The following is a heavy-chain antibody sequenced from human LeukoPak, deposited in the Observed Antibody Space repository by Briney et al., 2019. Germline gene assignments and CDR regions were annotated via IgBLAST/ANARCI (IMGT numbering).Heavy chain of an antibody. D-gene: IGHD3-9*01. CDR3: VGSTGYPYYFDY. V-gene: IGHV5-51*01. Sequence: GESLKISCKASGYTFTGYWIGWVRQMPGKGLERMGIIYPGDSNTRYSPSFQGQVTISADESISTAYLQWSSLKASDTAMYYCVGSTGYPYYFDYWGQGTLVTVSS. CDR2: IYPGDSNT. J-gene: IGHJ4*02. CDR1: GYTFTGYW.